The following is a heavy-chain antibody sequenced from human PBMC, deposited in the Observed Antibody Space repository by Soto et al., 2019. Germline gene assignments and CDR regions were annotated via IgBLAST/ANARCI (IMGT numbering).Heavy chain of an antibody. Sequence: PGGSLRLSCAASGFTFSAYNMNWVRQVPGKGLEWVSLTNSDGTDSYYMDSVKGRFTISRDNAKSTLYLQMDRLRPEDTALYFCAKSLYYYDSSPLDHWGQGTLVTVSS. J-gene: IGHJ4*02. CDR1: GFTFSAYN. CDR2: TNSDGTDS. CDR3: AKSLYYYDSSPLDH. D-gene: IGHD3-22*01. V-gene: IGHV3-43*01.